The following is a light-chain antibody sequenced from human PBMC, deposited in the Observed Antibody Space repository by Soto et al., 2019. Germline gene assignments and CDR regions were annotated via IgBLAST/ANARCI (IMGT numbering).Light chain of an antibody. V-gene: IGKV1-5*01. CDR1: QSISSW. J-gene: IGKJ1*01. CDR2: DAS. Sequence: GDRVTITCRASQSISSWLAWYQQKPGKAPNLLIYDASSLESGVPSRFSGSGSGTEFTLTISSLQPDDFATYYCQQYNSYWTFGPGTKVDIK. CDR3: QQYNSYWT.